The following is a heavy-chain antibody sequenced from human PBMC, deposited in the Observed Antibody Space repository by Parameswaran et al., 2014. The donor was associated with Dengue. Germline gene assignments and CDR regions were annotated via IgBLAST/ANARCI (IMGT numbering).Heavy chain of an antibody. CDR2: IYYSGST. J-gene: IGHJ3*02. V-gene: IGHV4-59*01. CDR3: ARSWYYYDSSGYPRVFDI. Sequence: RWIRQPPGKGLEWIGYIYYSGSTNYNPSLKSRVTISVDTSKNQFSLKLSSVTAADTAVYYCARSWYYYDSSGYPRVFDIWGQGTMVTVSS. D-gene: IGHD3-22*01.